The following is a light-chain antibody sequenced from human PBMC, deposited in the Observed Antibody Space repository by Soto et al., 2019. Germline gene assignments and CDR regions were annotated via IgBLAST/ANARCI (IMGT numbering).Light chain of an antibody. CDR3: QQRSKWPQIT. CDR1: QSVSKY. Sequence: EIVLTQSPATLSLSPGERATLSCRASQSVSKYLAWYQQKPGPAPRLLIHDASNRATGIPARFSGSGSGTDFTLTISSLEPEDFGVYYCQQRSKWPQITFGGGTKVEIK. CDR2: DAS. V-gene: IGKV3-11*01. J-gene: IGKJ4*02.